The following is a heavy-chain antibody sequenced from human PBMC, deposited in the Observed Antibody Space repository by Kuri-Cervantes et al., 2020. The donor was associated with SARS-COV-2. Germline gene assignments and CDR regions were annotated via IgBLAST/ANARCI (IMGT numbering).Heavy chain of an antibody. CDR2: ISSSSSYI. J-gene: IGHJ2*01. CDR1: GGSISSSS. V-gene: IGHV3-21*01. D-gene: IGHD6-6*01. Sequence: ETLSLTCTVSGGSISSSSYYWGWIRQAPGKGLEWVSSISSSSSYIYYADSVKGRFTISRDNAKNSLYLQMNSLRAEDTAVYYCASRRGKEYSSSLGPWNFDLWGRGTLVTVSS. CDR3: ASRRGKEYSSSLGPWNFDL.